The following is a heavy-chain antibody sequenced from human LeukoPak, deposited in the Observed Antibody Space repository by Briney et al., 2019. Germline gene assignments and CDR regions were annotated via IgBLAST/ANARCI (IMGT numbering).Heavy chain of an antibody. CDR1: GYSFTSGHY. CDR3: ARYCTSTTCILRGFDY. CDR2: IYHTGSA. Sequence: SETLSLTCSVSGYSFTSGHYWGWFRQPPGKGLEWIANIYHTGSAHYNPSLKSRVTISVDTSKNQFSLKLSSVTAADTAVYYCARYCTSTTCILRGFDYWGQGTLVTVSS. V-gene: IGHV4-38-2*01. D-gene: IGHD2-2*01. J-gene: IGHJ4*02.